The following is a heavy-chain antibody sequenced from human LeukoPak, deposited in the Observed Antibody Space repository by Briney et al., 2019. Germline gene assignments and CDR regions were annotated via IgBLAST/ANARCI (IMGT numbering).Heavy chain of an antibody. J-gene: IGHJ6*04. CDR2: ISSSGSTI. CDR1: GFTFSSYE. Sequence: GGSLRLSRAASGFTFSSYEMNWVRQAPGKGLEWVSYISSSGSTIYYADSVKGRFTISRDNAKNSLYLQMNSLRAEDTAVYYCASELLWFGESIMDVWGKGTTVTVSS. V-gene: IGHV3-48*03. D-gene: IGHD3-10*01. CDR3: ASELLWFGESIMDV.